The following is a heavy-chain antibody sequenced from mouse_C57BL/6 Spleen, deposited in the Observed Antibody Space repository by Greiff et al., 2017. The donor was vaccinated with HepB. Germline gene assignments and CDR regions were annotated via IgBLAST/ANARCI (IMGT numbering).Heavy chain of an antibody. J-gene: IGHJ2*01. D-gene: IGHD2-4*01. CDR3: ARTNDYDVFDY. Sequence: QVQLQQPGAELVKPGASVKLSCKASGYTFTSYWMHWVKQRPGQGLEWIGMIHPNSGSTNYNEKFKSKATLTVDKSSSTAYMQLSSLTSEDSAVYYCARTNDYDVFDYWGQGTTLTVSS. CDR1: GYTFTSYW. CDR2: IHPNSGST. V-gene: IGHV1-64*01.